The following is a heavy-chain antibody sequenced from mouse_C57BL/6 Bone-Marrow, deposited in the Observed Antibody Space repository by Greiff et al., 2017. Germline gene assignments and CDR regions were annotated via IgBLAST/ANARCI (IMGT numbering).Heavy chain of an antibody. CDR1: GFNIKDDY. J-gene: IGHJ3*01. CDR3: TTYGNFEFAY. V-gene: IGHV14-4*01. Sequence: EVQLQQSGAELVRPGASVKLSCTASGFNIKDDYMHWVKQRPEQGLEWIGWIDPENGDTEYGSKFQGKATITADTSSNTAYLQLSSLTSEDTAVYYCTTYGNFEFAYWGQGTLVTGSA. D-gene: IGHD2-10*02. CDR2: IDPENGDT.